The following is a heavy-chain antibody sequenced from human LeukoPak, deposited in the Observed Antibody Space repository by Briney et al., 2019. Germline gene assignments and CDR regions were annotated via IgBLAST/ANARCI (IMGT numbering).Heavy chain of an antibody. V-gene: IGHV4-34*01. CDR2: INHSGST. CDR3: ARSGRISRGASGGSCYGY. J-gene: IGHJ4*02. Sequence: SETLSLTCAVYGGSFSGYYWSWMRQPPGKGLEWIGEINHSGSTNYNPSLKSRVTISVDTSKNQFSLKLSSVTAADTAVYYCARSGRISRGASGGSCYGYWGQGTLVTVSS. D-gene: IGHD2-15*01. CDR1: GGSFSGYY.